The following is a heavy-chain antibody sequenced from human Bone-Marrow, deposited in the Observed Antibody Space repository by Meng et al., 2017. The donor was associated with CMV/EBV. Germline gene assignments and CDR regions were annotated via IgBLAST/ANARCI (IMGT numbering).Heavy chain of an antibody. J-gene: IGHJ5*02. V-gene: IGHV4-34*01. CDR2: INHSGST. D-gene: IGHD3-3*01. CDR1: GGSFSGYY. CDR3: ARGSTVFGVITKFDP. Sequence: SETLSLTCAVYGGSFSGYYWSWIRQPPGKGLEWIGEINHSGSTNYNPSLKSRVTISVDTSKNQFSLNLGSVTAADTAVYYCARGSTVFGVITKFDPWGQGTLVTVSS.